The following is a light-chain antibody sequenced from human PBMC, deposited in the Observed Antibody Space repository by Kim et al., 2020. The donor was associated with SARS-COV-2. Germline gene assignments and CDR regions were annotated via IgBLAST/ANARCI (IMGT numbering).Light chain of an antibody. V-gene: IGLV2-18*02. CDR3: SSYSSSATYVL. J-gene: IGLJ2*01. Sequence: QSVTISCNGTSSDIGSHNRISWYQQPPGTAPKLMIYEVFNRPSGVPHRFSRSKSGNTASLTISGLQAEDEADYYCSSYSSSATYVLFGGGTQLTVL. CDR1: SSDIGSHNR. CDR2: EVF.